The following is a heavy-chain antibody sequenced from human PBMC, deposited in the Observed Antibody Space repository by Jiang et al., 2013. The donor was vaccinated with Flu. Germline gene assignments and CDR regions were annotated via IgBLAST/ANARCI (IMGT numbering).Heavy chain of an antibody. CDR1: GYSFTSYW. J-gene: IGHJ4*02. CDR2: IYPGDSDT. D-gene: IGHD6-6*01. CDR3: ARGFPNSSSSEYFDY. Sequence: GAEVKKPGESLKISCKGSGYSFTSYWIGWVRQMPGKGLEWMGLIYPGDSDTRYSPSFQGRVTISADKSISTAYLQWSSLKASDTAMYYCARGFPNSSSSEYFDYWGQGTLVTVSS. V-gene: IGHV5-51*01.